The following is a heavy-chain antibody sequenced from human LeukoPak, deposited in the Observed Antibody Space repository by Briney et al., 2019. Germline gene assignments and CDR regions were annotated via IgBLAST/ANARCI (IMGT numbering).Heavy chain of an antibody. CDR1: GXTVSSNY. CDR3: ARAHSKYDY. Sequence: PGGSLRLSCAASGXTVSSNYLIWVRQAPGKGLELVSYINSRGSAIYYADSVKGRFTISRDNAQNSLYLQMNSLRAEDTAVYYCARAHSKYDYWGQGTLVTVSS. D-gene: IGHD4-11*01. J-gene: IGHJ4*02. CDR2: INSRGSAI. V-gene: IGHV3-48*03.